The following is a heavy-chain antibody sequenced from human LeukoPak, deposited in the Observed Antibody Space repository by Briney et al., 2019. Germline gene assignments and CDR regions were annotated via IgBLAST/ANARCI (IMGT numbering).Heavy chain of an antibody. CDR3: AKGALGYCSGGSCRGGDY. Sequence: GGSLRLSCAASGFTFSRYAMSWVRQAPRKGLEWVSAISGSGGSTYYADTVKGRFTISRDNSKNTLYLQMNSLRDEDTAVYYCAKGALGYCSGGSCRGGDYWGQGTLVTVSS. V-gene: IGHV3-23*01. J-gene: IGHJ4*02. D-gene: IGHD2-15*01. CDR2: ISGSGGST. CDR1: GFTFSRYA.